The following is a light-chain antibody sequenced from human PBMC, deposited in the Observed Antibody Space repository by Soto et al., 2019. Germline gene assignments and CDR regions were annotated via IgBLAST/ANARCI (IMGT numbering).Light chain of an antibody. CDR3: YSYAGSSNV. V-gene: IGLV2-23*03. CDR1: SSNIGNNY. Sequence: QSVLTQPPSVSAAPGQKVTISCSGSSSNIGNNYVSWYQQHPGKAPKLIVYEGSKRPSGVSNRFSGSKSGNTASLTISGLQADDEADYYCYSYAGSSNVFGTGTKVTVL. J-gene: IGLJ1*01. CDR2: EGS.